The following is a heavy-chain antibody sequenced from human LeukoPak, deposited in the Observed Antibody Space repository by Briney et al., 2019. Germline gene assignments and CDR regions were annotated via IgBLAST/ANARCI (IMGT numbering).Heavy chain of an antibody. CDR3: ARGSTAGTTGTSFDP. CDR2: INPSGGST. V-gene: IGHV1-46*01. CDR1: GYTFISYY. Sequence: ASVKVSCKASGYTFISYYMHWVRQAPGQGLEWMGIINPSGGSTSYAQKFQGRVTMTRDTSTSTVYMELSSLRSEDTAVYYCARGSTAGTTGTSFDPWGQGTLVTVSS. J-gene: IGHJ5*02. D-gene: IGHD1-1*01.